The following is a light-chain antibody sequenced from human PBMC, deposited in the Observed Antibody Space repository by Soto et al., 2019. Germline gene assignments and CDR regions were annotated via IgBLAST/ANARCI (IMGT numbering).Light chain of an antibody. CDR2: GAS. V-gene: IGKV1-6*01. CDR1: QDIGSE. Sequence: AIQMTQSGSSLSASVGDRVTITCRASQDIGSELGWYQQRPGKAPKALIYGASNLQGGVPSRFSGSGFGTDFTLTISSLQPEDFATYYCLQDRNYPRTFGQGTKVESK. J-gene: IGKJ1*01. CDR3: LQDRNYPRT.